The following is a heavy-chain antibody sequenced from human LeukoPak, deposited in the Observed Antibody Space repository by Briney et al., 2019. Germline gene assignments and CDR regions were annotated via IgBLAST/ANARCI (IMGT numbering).Heavy chain of an antibody. D-gene: IGHD6-13*01. CDR2: IHYSGST. V-gene: IGHV4-39*01. J-gene: IGHJ4*02. Sequence: SETLSLACTVSSGSISRSTYYWGCVRQPPGKGLEWIGSIHYSGSTYYNPSLKSRVIISLDTSKSQFSLKVSSVTAADTAVYYCARKYTSSWYPDLDFDSWGQGTLVTVSS. CDR1: SGSISRSTYY. CDR3: ARKYTSSWYPDLDFDS.